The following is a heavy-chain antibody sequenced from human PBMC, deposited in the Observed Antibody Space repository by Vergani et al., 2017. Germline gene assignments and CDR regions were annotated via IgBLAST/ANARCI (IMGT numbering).Heavy chain of an antibody. CDR3: QWFYCGGDCYSGYFGY. V-gene: IGHV4-31*03. D-gene: IGHD2-21*01. Sequence: QVQLQESGPGLVKPSQTLSLTCTVSGGSISNGAYYWSWIRQHPGKGLEWIGFIYYSGSSYYNPSLKSRVTISVDTSKKQFSLKLSSVTAADTAVYFCQWFYCGGDCYSGYFGYWGQGTLVTVSS. CDR1: GGSISNGAYY. J-gene: IGHJ4*02. CDR2: IYYSGSS.